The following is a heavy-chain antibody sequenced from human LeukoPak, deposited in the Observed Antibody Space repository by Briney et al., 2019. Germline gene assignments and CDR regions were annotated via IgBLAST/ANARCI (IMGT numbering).Heavy chain of an antibody. V-gene: IGHV4-39*02. CDR3: AREYSYGYQEGGLDY. CDR1: GGSISSSSYY. Sequence: MASETLSLTCTVSGGSISSSSYYWGWIRQPPGKELEWIGSIYYSGSTYYNPSLKSRVTTSVDTSKNQFSLRLSSVTAADTAVYYCAREYSYGYQEGGLDYWGQGTLVTVSS. J-gene: IGHJ4*02. CDR2: IYYSGST. D-gene: IGHD5-18*01.